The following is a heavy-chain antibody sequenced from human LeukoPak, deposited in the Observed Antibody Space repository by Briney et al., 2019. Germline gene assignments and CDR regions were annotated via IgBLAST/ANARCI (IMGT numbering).Heavy chain of an antibody. V-gene: IGHV1-8*01. J-gene: IGHJ5*02. CDR2: MNPNSGNT. Sequence: ASVTVSCKASGYTFTSYDINWVRQATGQGLEWMGWMNPNSGNTGYAQKFQGRVTMTRNTSISTAYMELSSLRSEDTAVYYCARTRCSSTSCFRWFDPWGQGTLVTVSS. CDR3: ARTRCSSTSCFRWFDP. CDR1: GYTFTSYD. D-gene: IGHD2-2*01.